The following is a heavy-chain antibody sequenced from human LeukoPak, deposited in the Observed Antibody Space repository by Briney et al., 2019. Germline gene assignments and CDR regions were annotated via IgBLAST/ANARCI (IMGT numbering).Heavy chain of an antibody. CDR3: ARYYHGSGSRRQEFDY. Sequence: SSETLSLTCTVSGGSIINNGYYWSWIRQHPGKGLEWIGYIYHSGTTSYNPSLKSRIIISIDTSKSQFSLKVTSVTAADTAVYFCARYYHGSGSRRQEFDYWGQGILVAVSS. CDR1: GGSIINNGYY. V-gene: IGHV4-31*03. D-gene: IGHD3-10*01. J-gene: IGHJ4*02. CDR2: IYHSGTT.